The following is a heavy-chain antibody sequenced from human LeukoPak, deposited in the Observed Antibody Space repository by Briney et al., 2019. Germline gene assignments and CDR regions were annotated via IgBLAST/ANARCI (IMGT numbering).Heavy chain of an antibody. CDR3: ARDPYCSGISCYSWYFDF. D-gene: IGHD2-15*01. Sequence: XRCLRLSCAASGFTFSSYAIHWVRQAPGKGLEWVAVISYDGSNKYYADSVKGRFTISRDNSKNTPYLQMNGLRTDDTAVYYCARDPYCSGISCYSWYFDFWGQGTLVTVSS. CDR2: ISYDGSNK. V-gene: IGHV3-30-3*01. J-gene: IGHJ4*02. CDR1: GFTFSSYA.